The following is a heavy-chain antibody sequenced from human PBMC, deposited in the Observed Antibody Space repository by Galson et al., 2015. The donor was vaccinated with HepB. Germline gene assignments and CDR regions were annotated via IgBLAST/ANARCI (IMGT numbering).Heavy chain of an antibody. CDR1: GFTFSNYA. V-gene: IGHV3-23*01. CDR2: IVGSGDDT. CDR3: AKGSASSRPYYFDY. Sequence: SLRLPCAASGFTFSNYAMSWVRQAPGKGLEWVSAIVGSGDDTYYADSVKGRFTISRDNSRKTLYLQMNSLRAEDTAVYYCAKGSASSRPYYFDYWGQGTLVTVSS. J-gene: IGHJ4*02. D-gene: IGHD6-13*01.